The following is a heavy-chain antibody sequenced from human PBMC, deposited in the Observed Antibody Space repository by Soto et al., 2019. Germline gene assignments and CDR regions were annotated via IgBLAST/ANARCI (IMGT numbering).Heavy chain of an antibody. CDR1: GFSLSNARMG. D-gene: IGHD2-15*01. CDR2: IFSNDEK. CDR3: ARTYCSGGSCQFDY. V-gene: IGHV2-26*01. J-gene: IGHJ4*02. Sequence: QVTLKESGPVLVKPTETLTLTCTVSGFSLSNARMGVSWIRQPPGKALEWLAHIFSNDEKSYSTSLKSRLTISQDTSKSPVVLTMTNMEPVDTATYYCARTYCSGGSCQFDYWGQGTLVTVSS.